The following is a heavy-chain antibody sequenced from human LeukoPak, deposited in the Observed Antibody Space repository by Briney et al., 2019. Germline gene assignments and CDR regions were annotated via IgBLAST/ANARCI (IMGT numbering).Heavy chain of an antibody. J-gene: IGHJ4*02. V-gene: IGHV1-69*01. CDR3: ASLTYYDFWSGYYTWNYFDY. CDR2: IIAIFGTA. D-gene: IGHD3-3*01. CDR1: GGTFSSYA. Sequence: SVKVSCKASGGTFSSYAISWVREAPGQGLEWMGGIIAIFGTANYAQKFQGRVTITADEPTSTAYMELSSLRSEDTAAYYCASLTYYDFWSGYYTWNYFDYWGQGTLVTVSS.